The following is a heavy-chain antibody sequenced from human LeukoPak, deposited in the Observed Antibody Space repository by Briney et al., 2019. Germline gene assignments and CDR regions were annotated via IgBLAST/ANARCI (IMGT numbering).Heavy chain of an antibody. CDR3: ARTLTGYYYDSSGLGEYYYYYMDA. J-gene: IGHJ6*03. Sequence: LPGGSLRLSCAASGFTFSSYAMSWVRQAPGKGLEWVSAISGSGGSTYYADSVKGRFTISRDNSKNTLYLQMNSLRAEDTAVYYCARTLTGYYYDSSGLGEYYYYYMDAWGKGTTVTVSS. V-gene: IGHV3-23*01. CDR1: GFTFSSYA. D-gene: IGHD3-22*01. CDR2: ISGSGGST.